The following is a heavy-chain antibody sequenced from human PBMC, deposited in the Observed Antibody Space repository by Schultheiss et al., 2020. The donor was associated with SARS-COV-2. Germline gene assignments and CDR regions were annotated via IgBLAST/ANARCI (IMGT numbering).Heavy chain of an antibody. CDR1: GDSISSYY. CDR3: ARGRYSSSWYGVRDWFDP. J-gene: IGHJ5*02. Sequence: SETLSLTCTVSGDSISSYYWSWIRQPPGKGLEWIGNFYHSGSTYYNPSLKSRVTISVDTSKNQLSLKLSSVTAADTAVYYCARGRYSSSWYGVRDWFDPWGQGTLVTVSS. CDR2: FYHSGST. D-gene: IGHD6-13*01. V-gene: IGHV4-59*04.